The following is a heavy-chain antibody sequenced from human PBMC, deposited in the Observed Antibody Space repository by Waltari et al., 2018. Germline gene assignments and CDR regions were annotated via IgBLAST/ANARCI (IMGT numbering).Heavy chain of an antibody. V-gene: IGHV4-59*08. Sequence: QVQLQESGPGRVKPSETLSLTCTVSGGSINIYYWSWIRQPPGKGLEWGGYVYYTGNTIYNPSLESRVTLSADTSKNQVSLRLRSVTAADTAVYYCARGMSSVWYGPFDYWGQGTLVTVSS. CDR1: GGSINIYY. CDR3: ARGMSSVWYGPFDY. D-gene: IGHD6-19*01. J-gene: IGHJ4*02. CDR2: VYYTGNT.